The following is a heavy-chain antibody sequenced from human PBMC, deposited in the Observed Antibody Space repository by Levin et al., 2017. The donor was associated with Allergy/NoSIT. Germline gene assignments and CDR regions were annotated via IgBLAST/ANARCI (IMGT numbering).Heavy chain of an antibody. CDR1: GFTFSSYP. J-gene: IGHJ5*02. CDR3: AKDDPPGFSVPSMQNWFDP. D-gene: IGHD2-8*01. Sequence: GGSLRLSCAASGFTFSSYPMTWVRQAPGKGLEWVSFISASGDSTSYADSVKGRFVISRDNSKNSLHLQMNHLRADDTAIYYCAKDDPPGFSVPSMQNWFDPWGQGTLVNVSS. V-gene: IGHV3-23*01. CDR2: ISASGDST.